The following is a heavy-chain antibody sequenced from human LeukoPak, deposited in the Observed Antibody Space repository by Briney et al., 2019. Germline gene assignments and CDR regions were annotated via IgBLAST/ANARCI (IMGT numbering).Heavy chain of an antibody. J-gene: IGHJ4*02. V-gene: IGHV3-9*01. CDR1: GFTFDDYA. Sequence: GGSLRLSCAASGFTFDDYAVHWVRQVPGKGLEWVSGFNWHTGNIDYADSVKGRFTISRDNAKNSLYLQMNSLRTEDTAFYYCAKVHCSSADCFTGGFDCWGQGTLVIVSS. CDR2: FNWHTGNI. CDR3: AKVHCSSADCFTGGFDC. D-gene: IGHD2-2*02.